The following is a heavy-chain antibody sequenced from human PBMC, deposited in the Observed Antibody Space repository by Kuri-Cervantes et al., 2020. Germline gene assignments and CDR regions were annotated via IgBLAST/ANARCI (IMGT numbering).Heavy chain of an antibody. V-gene: IGHV4-28*03. D-gene: IGHD3-22*01. CDR1: GYSISSSNW. J-gene: IGHJ4*02. Sequence: SQTLSLTCAVSGYSISSSNWWGWIRRPPGKGLEWIGYIYYSGSTYYNPSLKSRVTMSVDTSKNQFSLKLSSVTAVDTAVYYCARDNLNVWDYYDSSGYYYFPYWGQGTLVTVS. CDR3: ARDNLNVWDYYDSSGYYYFPY. CDR2: IYYSGST.